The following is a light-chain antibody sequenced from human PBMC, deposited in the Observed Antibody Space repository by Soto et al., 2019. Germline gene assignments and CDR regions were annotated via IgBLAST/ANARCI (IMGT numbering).Light chain of an antibody. J-gene: IGLJ2*01. Sequence: NFMLTQPHSVSESPGKTVTISCTGTSGSIADNYVQWYQQRPGSAPTTVIYEDTQRPSGVPDRFSGSIDYSSNSASLTISGLETADEADYYCHSSDGGDVVFGGGTKL. CDR3: HSSDGGDVV. CDR1: SGSIADNY. V-gene: IGLV6-57*02. CDR2: EDT.